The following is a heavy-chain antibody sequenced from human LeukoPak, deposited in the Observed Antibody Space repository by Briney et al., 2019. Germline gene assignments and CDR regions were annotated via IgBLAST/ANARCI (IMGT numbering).Heavy chain of an antibody. CDR3: ARGSPPGRAYYDIWFDP. J-gene: IGHJ5*02. CDR2: INPSGGST. CDR1: GYTFTSYY. Sequence: ASVKVSCKASGYTFTSYYMHWARQAPGQGLEWMGIINPSGGSTSYAQKFQGRVTMTRDTSTSTVYMELSSLRSEDTAVYYCARGSPPGRAYYDIWFDPWGQGTLVTVSS. D-gene: IGHD3-22*01. V-gene: IGHV1-46*01.